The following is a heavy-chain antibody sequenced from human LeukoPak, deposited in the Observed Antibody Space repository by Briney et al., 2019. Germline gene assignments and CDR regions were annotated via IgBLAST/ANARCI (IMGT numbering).Heavy chain of an antibody. D-gene: IGHD3-10*01. CDR1: GYTLTELS. V-gene: IGHV1-24*01. CDR3: ATPCYYGSGSCFDY. CDR2: FDPEDGET. Sequence: ASVKVSCKGSGYTLTELSMHWVRQAPGKGREGMGGFDPEDGETIYAQKFQGRVTMTEDTSTDTAYMELSSLRSEDTAVYYCATPCYYGSGSCFDYWGQGTLVTVSS. J-gene: IGHJ4*02.